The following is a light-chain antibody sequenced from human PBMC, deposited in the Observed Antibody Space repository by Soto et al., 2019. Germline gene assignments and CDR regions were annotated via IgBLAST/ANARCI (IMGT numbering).Light chain of an antibody. J-gene: IGKJ1*01. CDR2: GAS. CDR1: QSVSSTY. V-gene: IGKV3-15*01. Sequence: SVLTQSPGSLSLAPGERATLSCRASQSVSSTYLAWYQQKPGQPPRLLIYGASTRATGIPARFSGSGSGTEFTLTISSLQSEDFAVYYCQQYNNWPRTFGQGTKVDIK. CDR3: QQYNNWPRT.